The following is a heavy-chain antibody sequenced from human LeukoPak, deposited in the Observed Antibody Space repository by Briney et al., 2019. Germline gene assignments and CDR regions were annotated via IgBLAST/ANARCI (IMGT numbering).Heavy chain of an antibody. J-gene: IGHJ4*02. D-gene: IGHD6-19*01. Sequence: GVSQRLLCGPSVFLDSRNYMRWLRQAPGKGLECASPIYFGDSTYYSESVKGLFTISRDNSKNTLYLQMNSLSPDDTAVYYCARLSGWFDYWGQGTLVTVSS. CDR3: ARLSGWFDY. CDR1: VFLDSRNY. V-gene: IGHV3-53*01. CDR2: IYFGDST.